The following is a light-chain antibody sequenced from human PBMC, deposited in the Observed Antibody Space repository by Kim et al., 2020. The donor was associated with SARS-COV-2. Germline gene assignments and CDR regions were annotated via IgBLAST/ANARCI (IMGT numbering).Light chain of an antibody. Sequence: VSVSPGQTATFPCAGDNLGDKYICWYQKKSGQSPVLVIYQNYKRPSGIPERFSGSNSGNTATLTISGTQAMDEADYYCQAWDFNRVFGRGTQLTVL. J-gene: IGLJ3*02. CDR1: NLGDKY. V-gene: IGLV3-1*01. CDR3: QAWDFNRV. CDR2: QNY.